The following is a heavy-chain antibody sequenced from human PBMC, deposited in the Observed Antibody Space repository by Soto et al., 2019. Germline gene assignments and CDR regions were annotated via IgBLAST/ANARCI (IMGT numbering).Heavy chain of an antibody. Sequence: PGGSQTLFSAASGFTFSSYAMHWVRQAPGEGLEWVAVISYDGSNKYYADSVKGRFTISRDNSKNTLYLQMNSLRAEDTAVYYCARPWGGSYYGMDVWGQGTTVTVSS. CDR1: GFTFSSYA. J-gene: IGHJ6*02. CDR3: ARPWGGSYYGMDV. V-gene: IGHV3-30-3*01. CDR2: ISYDGSNK. D-gene: IGHD3-16*01.